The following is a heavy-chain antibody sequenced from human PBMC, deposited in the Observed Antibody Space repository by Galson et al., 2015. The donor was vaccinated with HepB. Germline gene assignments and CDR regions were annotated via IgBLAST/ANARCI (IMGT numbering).Heavy chain of an antibody. J-gene: IGHJ3*02. V-gene: IGHV3-53*05. CDR1: GFTVSSNY. CDR3: VKSHDSSDYYYRPDVLSAQQDAFDI. CDR2: IYSGAGT. D-gene: IGHD3-22*01. Sequence: SLRLSCAASGFTVSSNYMSWVRQAPGKELEWVSVIYSGAGTYYADSVKGRFTISRDNSKNTLYLQMSSLRAEDTAVYYCVKSHDSSDYYYRPDVLSAQQDAFDIWGQGTMVTVSS.